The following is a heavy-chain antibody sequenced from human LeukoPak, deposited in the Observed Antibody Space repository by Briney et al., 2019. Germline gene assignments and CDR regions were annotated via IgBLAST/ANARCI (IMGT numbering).Heavy chain of an antibody. D-gene: IGHD3-22*01. CDR1: GGSVSSYY. J-gene: IGHJ4*02. Sequence: SETLSLTCTVSGGSVSSYYWSWIRQPPGKGLEWIGYIYYSGSANYNPSLKSRVTISADTSKSQFSLKLSSVTAADTAVYYCARHGPYYYDSSGSVWGQGTLVTVSS. V-gene: IGHV4-59*08. CDR3: ARHGPYYYDSSGSV. CDR2: IYYSGSA.